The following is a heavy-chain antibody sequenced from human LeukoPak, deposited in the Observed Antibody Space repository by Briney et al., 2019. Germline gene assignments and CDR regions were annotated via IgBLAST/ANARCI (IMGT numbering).Heavy chain of an antibody. V-gene: IGHV4-39*01. Sequence: SETLSLTCTVSGGSISSSSYYWGWIRQPPGKGLEWIGSIYYSGSTYYNPSLKSRVTISVDTSKNQFSLKLSSVTAADTAMYYCARHQHPDYDFWSGYYTGHYYYYMDVWGKGTTVTVSS. D-gene: IGHD3-3*01. CDR1: GGSISSSSYY. CDR2: IYYSGST. J-gene: IGHJ6*03. CDR3: ARHQHPDYDFWSGYYTGHYYYYMDV.